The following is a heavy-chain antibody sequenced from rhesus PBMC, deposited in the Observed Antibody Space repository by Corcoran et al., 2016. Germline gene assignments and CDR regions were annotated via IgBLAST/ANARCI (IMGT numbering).Heavy chain of an antibody. CDR1: GGPCGNPG. D-gene: IGHD2-21*01. CDR2: IKTKGDGETI. J-gene: IGHJ4*01. CDR3: TTDRILRWS. V-gene: IGHV3-30*01. Sequence: EVQLVESGGGWVQPGGARRLSCGAAGGPCGNPGRNGVGKGLEWIARIKTKGDGETIDYAASVRGRFSISRDDSQSTLYLQMNSLTTEDTAVYYCTTDRILRWSWGQGVLVAVSS.